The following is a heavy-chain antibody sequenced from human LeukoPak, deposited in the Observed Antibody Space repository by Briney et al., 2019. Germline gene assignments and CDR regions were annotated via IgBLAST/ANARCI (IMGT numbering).Heavy chain of an antibody. D-gene: IGHD3-22*01. CDR1: GFTFSGNY. CDR2: IFSGDST. V-gene: IGHV3-53*01. J-gene: IGHJ4*02. Sequence: QPGRSLRLSCAASGFTFSGNYMTWVRQVPGRGLEWVALIFSGDSTDYPDSVKGRFTISRDKSKNTLHLQMDSLRPEDTAMYYCALTYYFDRRGYSYFDYWGQGALVTVSS. CDR3: ALTYYFDRRGYSYFDY.